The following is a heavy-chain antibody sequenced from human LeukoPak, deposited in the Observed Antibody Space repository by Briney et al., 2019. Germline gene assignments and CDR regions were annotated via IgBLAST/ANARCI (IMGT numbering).Heavy chain of an antibody. D-gene: IGHD3-3*01. CDR1: GFTFSSYG. CDR3: AKDRDYDFWSGYSYYFDY. CDR2: ISGSGGST. Sequence: GGSLRLSCAASGFTFSSYGMSWVRQAPGKGLKWVSAISGSGGSTYYADSVKGRFTISRDNSKNTLYLQMNSLRAEDTAVYYCAKDRDYDFWSGYSYYFDYWGQGTLVTVSS. J-gene: IGHJ4*02. V-gene: IGHV3-23*01.